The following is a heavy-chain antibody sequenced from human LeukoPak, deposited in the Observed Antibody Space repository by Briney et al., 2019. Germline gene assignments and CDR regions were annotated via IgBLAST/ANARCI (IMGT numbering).Heavy chain of an antibody. CDR3: ARASTIFGVAADY. Sequence: GESLKISCKGSGYSFTIYWIGWVRPMPGKVLEWVGIIYPGDSDTRYSPSFQGQVTISADKSISTAYLQWSSLKASDTAMYYCARASTIFGVAADYWGQGTLVTVSS. CDR1: GYSFTIYW. D-gene: IGHD3-3*01. CDR2: IYPGDSDT. V-gene: IGHV5-51*01. J-gene: IGHJ4*02.